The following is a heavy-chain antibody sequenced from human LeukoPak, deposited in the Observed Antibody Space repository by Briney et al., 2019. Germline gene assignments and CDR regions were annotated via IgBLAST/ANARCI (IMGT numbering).Heavy chain of an antibody. D-gene: IGHD6-19*01. CDR3: ARASGWYVDNWFDP. V-gene: IGHV1-18*01. J-gene: IGHJ5*02. CDR1: GYTFTSYG. CDR2: ISAYNGNT. Sequence: APVKVSCKASGYTFTSYGISWVRQAPGQGLEWMGWISAYNGNTNYAQKLQGRVTMTTDTSTSTAYMELRSLRSDDTAVYYCARASGWYVDNWFDPWGQGTLVTVSS.